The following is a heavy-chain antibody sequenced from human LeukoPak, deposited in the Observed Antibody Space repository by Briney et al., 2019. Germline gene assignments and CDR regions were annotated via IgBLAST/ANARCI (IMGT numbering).Heavy chain of an antibody. CDR1: GFTFSSYA. CDR3: ARGHYSGYVNDY. CDR2: ISYDGSNK. V-gene: IGHV3-30-3*01. J-gene: IGHJ4*02. Sequence: PGGSLRLSCAASGFTFSSYAMHWVRQAPGKGLEWVAVISYDGSNKYYADSVKGRFTISRDNSKNTLYLQMNSLRAEDTAVYYCARGHYSGYVNDYWGQGTLVTVSS. D-gene: IGHD5-12*01.